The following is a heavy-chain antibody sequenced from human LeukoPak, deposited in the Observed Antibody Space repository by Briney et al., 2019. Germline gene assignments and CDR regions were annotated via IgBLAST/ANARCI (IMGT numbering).Heavy chain of an antibody. D-gene: IGHD3-10*01. CDR3: ARDRGLNYYGSGSYYNKYGMDV. CDR1: GFTFRSYA. CDR2: ISGSGGSS. V-gene: IGHV3-23*01. Sequence: PGGSLRLSCAASGFTFRSYAMSWVRQAPGKGLEWVSAISGSGGSSYYADSVKGRFTISRHNSKNTLYLQMNGLRAEDTAVYYCARDRGLNYYGSGSYYNKYGMDVWGQGTTVTVSS. J-gene: IGHJ6*02.